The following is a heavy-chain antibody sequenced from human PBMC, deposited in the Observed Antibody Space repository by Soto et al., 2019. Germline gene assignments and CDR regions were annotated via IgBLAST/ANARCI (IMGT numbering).Heavy chain of an antibody. D-gene: IGHD3-16*02. CDR2: ISSNGGST. CDR1: GFTFSSYA. CDR3: ARPHGRYDYVWGSYRYNENAFDI. V-gene: IGHV3-64*01. Sequence: GGSLRLSCAASGFTFSSYAMHWVRQAPGEGQEYVSAISSNGGSTYYANSVKGRFTISRDNSKNTLYLQMGSLRAEDMAVYYCARPHGRYDYVWGSYRYNENAFDIWGQGTMVTVSS. J-gene: IGHJ3*02.